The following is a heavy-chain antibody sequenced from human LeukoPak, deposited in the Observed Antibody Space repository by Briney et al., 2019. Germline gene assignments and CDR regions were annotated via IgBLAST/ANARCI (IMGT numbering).Heavy chain of an antibody. CDR2: INHSGST. V-gene: IGHV4-34*01. CDR1: GGSFSGYY. CDR3: ARGPPRGRWLQRYFDY. D-gene: IGHD5-24*01. J-gene: IGHJ4*02. Sequence: SETLSLTCAVYGGSFSGYYWSWIRQPPGKGLEWIGEINHSGSTNYNPSLKSRVTISVDTSKNQFSLKLSSVTAADTAVYYCARGPPRGRWLQRYFDYWGQGTLVPVSS.